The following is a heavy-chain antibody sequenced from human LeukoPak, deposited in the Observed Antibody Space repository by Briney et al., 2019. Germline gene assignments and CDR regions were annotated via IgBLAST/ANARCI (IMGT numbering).Heavy chain of an antibody. CDR3: ARVAEVDSSGYPYYFDY. Sequence: SETLSLTCAVYGGSFSGYYWSWIRQPLGKGLEWIGEINHSGSTNYNPSLKSRVTISVDTSKNQFSLKLSSVTAADAAVYYCARVAEVDSSGYPYYFDYWGQGTLVTVSS. CDR1: GGSFSGYY. V-gene: IGHV4-34*01. J-gene: IGHJ4*02. D-gene: IGHD3-22*01. CDR2: INHSGST.